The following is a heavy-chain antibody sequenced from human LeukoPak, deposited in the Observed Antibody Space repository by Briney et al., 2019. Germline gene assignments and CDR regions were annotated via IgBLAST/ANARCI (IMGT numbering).Heavy chain of an antibody. CDR1: GYTFTSYG. D-gene: IGHD6-25*01. CDR3: AREQQREFDY. CDR2: ISAYNGNT. J-gene: IGHJ4*02. Sequence: ASVKVPCKASGYTFTSYGIRWVRQAPGQGLEWMGWISAYNGNTNYAQKLQGRVTMATDTSTSTAYMELRSLRSDDTAVYYCAREQQREFDYWGQGTLVTVSS. V-gene: IGHV1-18*01.